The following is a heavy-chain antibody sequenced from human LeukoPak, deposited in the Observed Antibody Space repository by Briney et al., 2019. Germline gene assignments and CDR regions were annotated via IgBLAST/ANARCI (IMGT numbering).Heavy chain of an antibody. D-gene: IGHD3-10*02. J-gene: IGHJ6*04. CDR1: GFIFSSYG. CDR2: IRYDGRNK. CDR3: AELGITMIGGV. Sequence: GGSLRLSCAASGFIFSSYGMHWVRQAPGKGLEWVAFIRYDGRNKYYADSVKGRFTTSRDNSKNTLYLQMNSLRGEDTAVYYCAELGITMIGGVWGKGTTVTISS. V-gene: IGHV3-30*02.